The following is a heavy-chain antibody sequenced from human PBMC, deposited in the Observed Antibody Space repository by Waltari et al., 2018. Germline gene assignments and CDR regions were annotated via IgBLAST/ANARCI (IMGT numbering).Heavy chain of an antibody. CDR2: IYTSVST. D-gene: IGHD3-10*01. J-gene: IGHJ4*02. V-gene: IGHV4-61*02. Sequence: QVQLQESGPGLVKPSQTLSLTCTVSGGSISSGSYYWSWIRQPAGKGLEWIVRIYTSVSTNYNPSLKSRVTISVDTSKNQFSLKLSSVTAADTAGYYCARQRGGSMVRGVVDYWGQGTLVTVSS. CDR3: ARQRGGSMVRGVVDY. CDR1: GGSISSGSYY.